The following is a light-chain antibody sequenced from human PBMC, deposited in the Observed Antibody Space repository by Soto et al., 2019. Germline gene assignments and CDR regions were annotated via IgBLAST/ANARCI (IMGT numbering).Light chain of an antibody. V-gene: IGKV3-20*01. CDR1: HSVSRSY. CDR3: QEYKNDYGT. Sequence: EIGLTQCPGTLSLSPGEGGSLFWRASHSVSRSYLAWYQQNPGQATSLLIYGESTRATGTPARFSGSGSGTALPLTIRRLQPEDFGSYYCQEYKNDYGTFGQGTKVDI. CDR2: GES. J-gene: IGKJ1*01.